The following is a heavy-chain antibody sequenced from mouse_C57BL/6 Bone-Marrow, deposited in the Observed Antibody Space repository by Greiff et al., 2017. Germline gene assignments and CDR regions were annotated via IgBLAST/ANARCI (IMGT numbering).Heavy chain of an antibody. V-gene: IGHV1-15*01. CDR1: GYTFTDYE. D-gene: IGHD1-1*02. Sequence: QVQLQQSGAELVRPGASVTLSCKASGYTFTDYEMHWVKQTPVHGLEWIGAIDPETGGTAYNQKFKGKAILTADKSSSTAYMELGSLTSEDSAVYYCTRGGRYFDYGDQGTTLTVSS. CDR2: IDPETGGT. J-gene: IGHJ2*01. CDR3: TRGGRYFDY.